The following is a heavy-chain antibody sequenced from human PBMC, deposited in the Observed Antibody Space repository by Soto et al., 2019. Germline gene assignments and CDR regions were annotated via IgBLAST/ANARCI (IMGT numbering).Heavy chain of an antibody. CDR3: ARVVAAAGTGNYYFDY. Sequence: QVQLQQWGAGLLKPSETLSLTCAVYGGSFSGYYWSWIRQPPGKGLEWIGEINHSGSTNYNPSLKSRVTISVDTSKNQFSLKLSAVTAADTAVYYCARVVAAAGTGNYYFDYWVHGTLVTVSS. V-gene: IGHV4-34*01. J-gene: IGHJ4*01. CDR1: GGSFSGYY. CDR2: INHSGST. D-gene: IGHD6-13*01.